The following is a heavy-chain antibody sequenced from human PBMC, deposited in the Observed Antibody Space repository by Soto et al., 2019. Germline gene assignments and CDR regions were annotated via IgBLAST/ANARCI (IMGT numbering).Heavy chain of an antibody. Sequence: QVQLVESGGGVVQPGRSLRLSCAASGFTFRSNGMQWVRQAPGKGLEWVAVIWYDGSNKYYADSVKGRFTISRDNSKNTLYQQMTSLRAEDTAVYYCARDGITMVRVVLGDYWGQGTLVTVSS. CDR1: GFTFRSNG. V-gene: IGHV3-33*01. J-gene: IGHJ4*02. CDR2: IWYDGSNK. CDR3: ARDGITMVRVVLGDY. D-gene: IGHD3-10*01.